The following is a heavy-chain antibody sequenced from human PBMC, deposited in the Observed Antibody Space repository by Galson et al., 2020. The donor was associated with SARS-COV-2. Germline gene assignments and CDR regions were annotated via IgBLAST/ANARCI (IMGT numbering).Heavy chain of an antibody. CDR3: ARPPTYCSSSSCYRHYFDY. V-gene: IGHV4-34*01. CDR2: INHRGST. CDR1: GTSFSDYY. D-gene: IGHD2-2*01. J-gene: IGHJ4*02. Sequence: SETLSLTCAVYGTSFSDYYWSWIRQSPGKGLEWIGEINHRGSTNYNPSLKSRVTMSINTSKNQFSLKLTSLTAADTAVYYCARPPTYCSSSSCYRHYFDYGAQGTWVTVAS.